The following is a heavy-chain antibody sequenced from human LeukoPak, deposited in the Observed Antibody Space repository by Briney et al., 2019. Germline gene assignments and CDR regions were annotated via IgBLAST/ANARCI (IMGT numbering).Heavy chain of an antibody. CDR3: ARSNPEYSYGQAYYGMDV. CDR2: IYSGGST. CDR1: GFTVSSNY. Sequence: GGSLRLSCAASGFTVSSNYMSWVRQAPGKGLEWVSVIYSGGSTYYADCVKGRFTTSRDNSKNTLYLQMKSLRAEDTAVYYCARSNPEYSYGQAYYGMDVWGQGTTVTVSS. D-gene: IGHD5-18*01. J-gene: IGHJ6*02. V-gene: IGHV3-53*01.